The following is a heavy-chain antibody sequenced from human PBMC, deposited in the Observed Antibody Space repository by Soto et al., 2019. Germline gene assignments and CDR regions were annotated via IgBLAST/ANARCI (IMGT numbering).Heavy chain of an antibody. CDR2: ISGSGGST. D-gene: IGHD5-12*01. CDR1: GFTFSSYA. J-gene: IGHJ4*02. CDR3: AKGFGGYSGYDCYFDY. Sequence: PGGSLRLSCAASGFTFSSYAMSWVRQAPGKGLEWVSAISGSGGSTYYADSVKGRFTISRDNSKNTLYLQMNSLRAEDTAVYYCAKGFGGYSGYDCYFDYWGQGTLVTVSS. V-gene: IGHV3-23*01.